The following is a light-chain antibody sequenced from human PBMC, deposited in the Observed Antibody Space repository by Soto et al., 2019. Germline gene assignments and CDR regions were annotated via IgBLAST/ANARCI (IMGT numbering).Light chain of an antibody. V-gene: IGLV2-14*01. Sequence: QSVLTQPASVSGSPGQSITISCTGTSSDVGGYNYVSWYQHHPGKAPQLMIFQVTNRPSGFSNRFSGGKSGNTASLTISGLQAEDEADYYCSSYTSSSTDVVFGGGTKLTVL. CDR1: SSDVGGYNY. CDR3: SSYTSSSTDVV. CDR2: QVT. J-gene: IGLJ2*01.